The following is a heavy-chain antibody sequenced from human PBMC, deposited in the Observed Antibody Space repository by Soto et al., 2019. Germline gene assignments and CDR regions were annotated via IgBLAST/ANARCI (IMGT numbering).Heavy chain of an antibody. CDR1: GLTFSTYW. CDR3: VRGSPLGAH. Sequence: QPGGSLRLSCAASGLTFSTYWMHWVRQAPGKGLVWVAHINVDGGDTAYADSVKGRFTVSRDNAKNMLYLQMNSLRVDDTAVYFCVRGSPLGAHWGQGTLVTVSS. V-gene: IGHV3-74*01. J-gene: IGHJ4*02. CDR2: INVDGGDT. D-gene: IGHD3-16*01.